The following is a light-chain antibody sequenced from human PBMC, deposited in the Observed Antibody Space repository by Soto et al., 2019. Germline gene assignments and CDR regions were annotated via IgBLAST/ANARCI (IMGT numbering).Light chain of an antibody. J-gene: IGKJ1*01. CDR1: QSISTY. CDR3: QQVSSTPAT. CDR2: AAS. Sequence: DIQMTQSPSSLSASVGDRVTITCRASQSISTYLSWYQHKPGKAPKLLIHAASSLQSGVPLRFSGSGSGTDFTLTISSLQPEDFATYYCQQVSSTPATFGLGTKVEIK. V-gene: IGKV1-39*01.